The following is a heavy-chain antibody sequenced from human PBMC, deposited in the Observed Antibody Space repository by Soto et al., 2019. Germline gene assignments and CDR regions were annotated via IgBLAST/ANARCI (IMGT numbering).Heavy chain of an antibody. J-gene: IGHJ4*02. Sequence: QVQLQESGPGLVKPSQTLSLTCTVSGGSISSAAYYWSWIRQHPGKGLEWIGYISHIGNTYYTPSLKSRVILSVDTSKNQISVNLTSVTAADTAVYYCAREYTYGSNFFDCWGQGALVTVSS. V-gene: IGHV4-31*03. D-gene: IGHD5-18*01. CDR1: GGSISSAAYY. CDR3: AREYTYGSNFFDC. CDR2: ISHIGNT.